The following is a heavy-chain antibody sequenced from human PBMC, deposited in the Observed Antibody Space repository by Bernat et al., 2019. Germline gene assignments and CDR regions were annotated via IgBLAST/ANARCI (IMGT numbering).Heavy chain of an antibody. CDR3: GVPTVIFLDD. J-gene: IGHJ4*02. Sequence: EVQLVESGGGLVRPGGSLRLSCAASGFTFSTYAMSWVRQAPGKGLEWVSAIGVSGASTHYADSVKGRFTISRDNSKNTLYLQMDSRRAEDTATYYCGVPTVIFLDDWGQGTLVTVSS. CDR1: GFTFSTYA. V-gene: IGHV3-23*04. D-gene: IGHD2-2*01. CDR2: IGVSGAST.